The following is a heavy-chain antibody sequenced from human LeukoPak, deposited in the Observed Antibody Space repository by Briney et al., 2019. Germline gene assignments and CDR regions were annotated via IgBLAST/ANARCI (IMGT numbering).Heavy chain of an antibody. J-gene: IGHJ4*02. D-gene: IGHD3-22*01. CDR1: GGSISSGSYY. CDR3: ARVGGYWVY. V-gene: IGHV4-61*02. Sequence: PSETLSLTCTVSGGSISSGSYYWSWIRQPAGKGLEWIGRIYTSGSTNYNPSLKSRVTISVDTSKNQLSLKLSSVTAADTVVYYCARVGGYWVYWGQGTLVTVSS. CDR2: IYTSGST.